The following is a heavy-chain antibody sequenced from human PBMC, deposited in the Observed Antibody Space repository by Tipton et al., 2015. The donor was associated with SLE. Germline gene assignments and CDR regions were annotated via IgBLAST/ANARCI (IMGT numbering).Heavy chain of an antibody. CDR1: GGSSSSYY. J-gene: IGHJ4*02. Sequence: TLSLTCTVSGGSSSSYYWSWIRQPPGKGLEWIGYIYYSGSTNYNPSLKSRVTISVDTSKNQFSLKLSSVTAADTAVYYCASSSGYFDYWGREPWSPSPQ. D-gene: IGHD3-22*01. V-gene: IGHV4-59*01. CDR3: ASSSGYFDY. CDR2: IYYSGST.